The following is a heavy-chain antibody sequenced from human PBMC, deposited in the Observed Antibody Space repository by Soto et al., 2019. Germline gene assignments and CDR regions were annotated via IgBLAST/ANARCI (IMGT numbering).Heavy chain of an antibody. Sequence: QVQLQQWGAGLLKPSETLSLTCAVYGGSFSGYYWSWIRQPPGKGLEWIGEINHSGSTNYNPSLKSRVTISLDTSKNQFSLKLSSVTAADTAVYYCARGQDCSGGSCYSGWFDPWGQGTLVTVSS. CDR2: INHSGST. V-gene: IGHV4-34*01. CDR3: ARGQDCSGGSCYSGWFDP. J-gene: IGHJ5*02. D-gene: IGHD2-15*01. CDR1: GGSFSGYY.